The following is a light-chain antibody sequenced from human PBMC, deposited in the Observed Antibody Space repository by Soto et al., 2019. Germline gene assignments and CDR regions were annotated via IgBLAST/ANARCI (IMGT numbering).Light chain of an antibody. CDR2: GAS. V-gene: IGKV3-20*01. CDR3: QQYDSSLYT. J-gene: IGKJ2*01. CDR1: QSVSSSY. Sequence: EIVLTQSPGTLSLSPGERATLSCRASQSVSSSYVAWYQQKPGQAPRLLIYGASSRATVIPDRFSGSGSGTDFTLSISRLEPEDFAVYYCQQYDSSLYTLGQGTKLEIK.